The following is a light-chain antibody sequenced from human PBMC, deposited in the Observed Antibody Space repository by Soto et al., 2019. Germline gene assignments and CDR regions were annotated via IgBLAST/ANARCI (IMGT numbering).Light chain of an antibody. J-gene: IGKJ1*01. CDR1: QSVSSN. CDR3: QQYNNWPWT. Sequence: EIVLTQSPATLSVFPGERATLSCRASQSVSSNLAWYQQTPGQAPRLLMYGASTSAAGIPARFSGSGSGTEFTLTISSLQSEDFAVYFCQQYNNWPWTFGQGTKVEI. CDR2: GAS. V-gene: IGKV3-15*01.